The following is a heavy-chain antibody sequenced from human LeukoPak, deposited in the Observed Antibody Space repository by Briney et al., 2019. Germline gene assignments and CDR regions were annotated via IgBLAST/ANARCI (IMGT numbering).Heavy chain of an antibody. CDR3: ANYAVTEDY. CDR1: GFTFATYT. J-gene: IGHJ4*02. CDR2: ISSGGST. D-gene: IGHD5-18*01. V-gene: IGHV3-23*01. Sequence: GGSLRLSCAASGFTFATYTMTWVRQAPGKGLEWVSTISSGGSTYYADSAKGRFTISRDHSKNTLYLQMNSLRAEDTAIYYCANYAVTEDYWGQGTLVTVSS.